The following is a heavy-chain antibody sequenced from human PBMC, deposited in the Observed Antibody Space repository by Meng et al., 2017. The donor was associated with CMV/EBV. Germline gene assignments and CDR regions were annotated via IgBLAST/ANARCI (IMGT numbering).Heavy chain of an antibody. D-gene: IGHD7-27*01. Sequence: GESLKISCAASGFTFDNYTMLWVRQAPGKGREWVFVISWDGGSTYYADSVKGRFTISRDNSKNSLYLQMNSLRTEDTALYYCAKDMGNPRGYYYGMDVWGQGTTVTVSS. CDR2: ISWDGGST. CDR1: GFTFDNYT. CDR3: AKDMGNPRGYYYGMDV. V-gene: IGHV3-43*01. J-gene: IGHJ6*02.